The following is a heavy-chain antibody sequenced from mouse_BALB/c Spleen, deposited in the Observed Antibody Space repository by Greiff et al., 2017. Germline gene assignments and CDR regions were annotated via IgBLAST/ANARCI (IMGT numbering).Heavy chain of an antibody. Sequence: VQLQQSGPELVKPGASVKISCKASGYSFTGYYMHWVKQSHVKSLEWIGRINPYNGATSYNQNFKDKASLTVDKSSSTAYMELHSLTSEDSAVYYCARGGNGDYWGQGTTRTVSS. CDR1: GYSFTGYY. CDR2: INPYNGAT. J-gene: IGHJ2*01. V-gene: IGHV1-31*01. D-gene: IGHD2-1*01. CDR3: ARGGNGDY.